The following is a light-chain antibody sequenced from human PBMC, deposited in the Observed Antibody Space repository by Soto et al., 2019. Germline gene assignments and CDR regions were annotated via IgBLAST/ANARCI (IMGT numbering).Light chain of an antibody. J-gene: IGKJ1*01. Sequence: AIQMTQSPSSLSVSVGDRVTITCRSSQDIRNDLGWYQQKPGKAPKLLIYAASSLQSGVPSRFSGSGSGTDFTLTISSVHPEDSATYYCLQDYNYPRTFGQGTKVEIK. V-gene: IGKV1-6*02. CDR2: AAS. CDR1: QDIRND. CDR3: LQDYNYPRT.